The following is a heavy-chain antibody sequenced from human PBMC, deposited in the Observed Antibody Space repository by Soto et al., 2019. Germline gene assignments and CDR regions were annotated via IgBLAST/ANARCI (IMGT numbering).Heavy chain of an antibody. CDR3: GRVPGPLISSKSYLDY. V-gene: IGHV3-23*01. CDR2: IGPIGGST. J-gene: IGHJ4*02. CDR1: GFTFNNYA. Sequence: EAQLLESGGGLVQPGGSLRLSCAASGFTFNNYAMNWVRQAPGKGLEWVSGIGPIGGSTYYADSVKGRFTISRDNSKNTLYLQMNNLRADDTAIYYCGRVPGPLISSKSYLDYWGPGTLVTVSS. D-gene: IGHD2-15*01.